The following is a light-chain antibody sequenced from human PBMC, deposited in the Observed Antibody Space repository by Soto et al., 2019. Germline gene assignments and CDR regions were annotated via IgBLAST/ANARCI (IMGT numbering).Light chain of an antibody. CDR2: EVS. CDR3: SSYTSSNTLEV. CDR1: SSDVGGSNY. Sequence: QSALIQPASVSGSPGQSITISCTGTSSDVGGSNYVSWYQHHPHRAPKLLIYEVSYRPSGVFHRFSGSKSGNTASLTISGLQAEDEADYYCSSYTSSNTLEVFGIGTKVTVL. J-gene: IGLJ1*01. V-gene: IGLV2-14*01.